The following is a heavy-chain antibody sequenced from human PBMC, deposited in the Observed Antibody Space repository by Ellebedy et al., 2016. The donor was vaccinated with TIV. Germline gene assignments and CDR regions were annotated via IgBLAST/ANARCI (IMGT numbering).Heavy chain of an antibody. CDR3: ARDLEYSSSGVDY. CDR1: GFTFSSYS. D-gene: IGHD6-6*01. V-gene: IGHV3-21*04. CDR2: ISSSSSYI. J-gene: IGHJ4*02. Sequence: GGSLRLXCAASGFTFSSYSMNWVRQAPGKGLEWVSSISSSSSYIYYADSVKGRFTISRDNAKNSLYLQMNSLRAEDTAVYYCARDLEYSSSGVDYWGQGTLVTVSS.